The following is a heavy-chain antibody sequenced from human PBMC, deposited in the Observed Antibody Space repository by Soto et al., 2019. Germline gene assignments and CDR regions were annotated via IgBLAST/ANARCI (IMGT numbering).Heavy chain of an antibody. J-gene: IGHJ4*02. V-gene: IGHV1-8*01. Sequence: QVQLVQSGAEVREPGASVKVSCKASGYSFTSLDINWVRQTTGQGLEWMGWMQPSSGRTGYAQKFQGRVPMTRDTSIKTAYMELSSLTSDDTAFYYCARGVTAGVDYWGQGTLVTVSS. CDR3: ARGVTAGVDY. D-gene: IGHD1-26*01. CDR1: GYSFTSLD. CDR2: MQPSSGRT.